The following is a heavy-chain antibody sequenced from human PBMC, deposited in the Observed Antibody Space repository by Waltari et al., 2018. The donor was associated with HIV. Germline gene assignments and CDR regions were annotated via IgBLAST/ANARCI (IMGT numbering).Heavy chain of an antibody. CDR1: GFTFRNAW. V-gene: IGHV3-15*01. CDR2: IKTTADGATA. D-gene: IGHD3-10*01. J-gene: IGHJ4*02. Sequence: EVQLVESGGGLVKPGGSLRLSCAASGFTFRNAWMPWVRQAPGKGLEWVGRIKTTADGATADYAAPVKGRFTISRDDSKNTLYLQLNSLKTEDTAMYYCSGGFGQLWASSFDYWGQGTLVTVSS. CDR3: SGGFGQLWASSFDY.